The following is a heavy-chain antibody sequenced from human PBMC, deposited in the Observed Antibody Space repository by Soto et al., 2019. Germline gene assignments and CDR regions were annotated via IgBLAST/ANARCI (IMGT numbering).Heavy chain of an antibody. Sequence: ASVKVSCKASGYTFTCYYMHWVRQAPGQGLEWMGWINPNSGGTNYAQKFQGWVTMTRDTSISTAYMELSRLRSDDTAVYYCAREHDSSGYYPDYYGMDVWGQGTTVTVS. V-gene: IGHV1-2*04. CDR2: INPNSGGT. D-gene: IGHD3-22*01. CDR1: GYTFTCYY. CDR3: AREHDSSGYYPDYYGMDV. J-gene: IGHJ6*02.